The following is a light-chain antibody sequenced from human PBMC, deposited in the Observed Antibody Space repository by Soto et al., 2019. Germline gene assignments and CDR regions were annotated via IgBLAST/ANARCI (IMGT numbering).Light chain of an antibody. CDR1: SSNIGSNN. Sequence: VLTQTPSASGTPGQRVNISCSGSSSNIGSNNVNWYQQLPGTAPKLLIYSNNQRPSGVPDRFSGSKSGTSASLAISGLQSEDEADYYCEAWDDSLNGVVFGGGTKVTVL. J-gene: IGLJ2*01. CDR3: EAWDDSLNGVV. CDR2: SNN. V-gene: IGLV1-44*01.